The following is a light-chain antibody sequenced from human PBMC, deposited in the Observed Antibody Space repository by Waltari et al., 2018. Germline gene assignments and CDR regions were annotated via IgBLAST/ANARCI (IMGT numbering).Light chain of an antibody. CDR3: QQYNVWPPLT. V-gene: IGKV3-15*01. J-gene: IGKJ4*01. Sequence: EIVMTQSPATLSVSQGERATLYCRASQSIHDNLAWYQQKPGQAPRLLIYGASTRATGIPARFRGSGSGAEVTLTITSLQSEDCAVYYCQQYNVWPPLTFGGGTKVEIK. CDR2: GAS. CDR1: QSIHDN.